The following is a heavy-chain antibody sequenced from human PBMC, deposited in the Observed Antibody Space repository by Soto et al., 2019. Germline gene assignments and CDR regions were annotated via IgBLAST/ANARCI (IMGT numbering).Heavy chain of an antibody. CDR3: ARDSAGDYDFWSGYPSYYYYYGMDV. V-gene: IGHV1-69*13. J-gene: IGHJ6*02. CDR2: IIPIFGTA. D-gene: IGHD3-3*01. Sequence: ASVKVSCKASGGTFSSYAISWVRQAPGQGLEWMGGIIPIFGTANYAQKFQGRVTITADESTSTAYMGLSSLRSEDTAVYYCARDSAGDYDFWSGYPSYYYYYGMDVWGQGTTVTVSS. CDR1: GGTFSSYA.